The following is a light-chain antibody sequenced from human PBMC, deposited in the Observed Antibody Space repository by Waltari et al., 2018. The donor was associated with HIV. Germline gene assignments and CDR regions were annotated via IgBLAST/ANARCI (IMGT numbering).Light chain of an antibody. CDR3: QQTYSTHLFT. CDR1: QNIGDY. Sequence: DIQMTQSPSPLSAYVGDRITITCRASQNIGDYVNWYQQTPGNAPKLLVYSASSLQSGVPSRFSGSGSGTDFTLTISNLQPEDFGIYYCQQTYSTHLFTFGPGTEVDMK. J-gene: IGKJ3*01. V-gene: IGKV1-39*01. CDR2: SAS.